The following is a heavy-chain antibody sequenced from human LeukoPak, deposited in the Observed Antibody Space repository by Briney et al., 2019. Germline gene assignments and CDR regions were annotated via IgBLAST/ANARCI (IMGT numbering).Heavy chain of an antibody. J-gene: IGHJ4*02. D-gene: IGHD4-23*01. Sequence: GESLQISCEGSGYRFTTSWIGWVRQMPGKGLEWMGIIYPADSDTKYSPSSQGQVTISADKSISTAYLQWSSLKASDTAMYYCARANGGRFDYWGQGTLVTVSS. CDR1: GYRFTTSW. CDR2: IYPADSDT. V-gene: IGHV5-51*01. CDR3: ARANGGRFDY.